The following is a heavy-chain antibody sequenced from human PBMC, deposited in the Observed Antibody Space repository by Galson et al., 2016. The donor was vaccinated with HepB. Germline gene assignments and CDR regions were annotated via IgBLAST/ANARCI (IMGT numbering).Heavy chain of an antibody. Sequence: QSGAEVKKPGESLRISCEGSGYMFTTYWISWVRQMPGKGLEWMRRIDPSDSYTNYTPSFQGHVTISTDKSISTAYLQWNSLKASDTAIYYCARHGGAYYYHGMDVWGQGTTVTVSS. V-gene: IGHV5-10-1*01. J-gene: IGHJ6*02. CDR3: ARHGGAYYYHGMDV. CDR1: GYMFTTYW. D-gene: IGHD2-21*01. CDR2: IDPSDSYT.